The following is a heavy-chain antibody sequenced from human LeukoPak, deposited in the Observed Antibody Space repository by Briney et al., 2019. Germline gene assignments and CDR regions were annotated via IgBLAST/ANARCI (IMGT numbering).Heavy chain of an antibody. V-gene: IGHV4-59*08. Sequence: SETLSLTCTVSGGSISSYYWSWIRQPPGKGLEWIGYIYYSGSTNYNPSLKSRVTISVDTSKNQFSLKLSSVTAADTAAYYCASGEIPLVSRFDYWGQGTLVTVSS. CDR1: GGSISSYY. D-gene: IGHD3-10*01. CDR3: ASGEIPLVSRFDY. J-gene: IGHJ4*02. CDR2: IYYSGST.